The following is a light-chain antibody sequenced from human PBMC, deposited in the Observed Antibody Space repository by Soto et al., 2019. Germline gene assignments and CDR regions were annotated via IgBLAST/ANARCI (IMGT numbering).Light chain of an antibody. Sequence: IPMTQSPSSPSASFGDRGTIPFPASQNINNYLAWYQQKPGKVPRLLIYAASTLQSGVPSRFSGSGSGTDFTLTISSLQPEDVATYYCQKYNSAVDTFGGGTKVDIK. J-gene: IGKJ4*01. CDR3: QKYNSAVDT. CDR1: QNINNY. CDR2: AAS. V-gene: IGKV1-27*01.